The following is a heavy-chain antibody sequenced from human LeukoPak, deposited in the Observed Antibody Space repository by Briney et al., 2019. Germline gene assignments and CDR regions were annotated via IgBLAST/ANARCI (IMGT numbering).Heavy chain of an antibody. CDR3: ARSATIFGVVDAFDI. CDR2: IYYSGST. D-gene: IGHD3-3*01. J-gene: IGHJ3*02. CDR1: GGSISSYY. V-gene: IGHV4-59*01. Sequence: SETLSLTCTVSGGSISSYYWSWIRQPPGKGLEWIGYIYYSGSTNYNPSLKSRVTISVDTSKNQFSLKLSSVTAADTAVYYCARSATIFGVVDAFDIWGQGTMVTVSS.